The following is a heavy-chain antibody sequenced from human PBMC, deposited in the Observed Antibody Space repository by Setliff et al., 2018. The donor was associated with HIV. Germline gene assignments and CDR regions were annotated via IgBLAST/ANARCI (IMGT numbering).Heavy chain of an antibody. Sequence: SETLSLTCTVSGGSVSSGSYYWNWIRQPAGKGLEWIGRIYTSGSTNYNPSLQSRVTLSVDTSKNQFSLTLTSVTAADTAVYYCARGGRSDGYHIASWGQGILVTVSS. CDR3: ARGGRSDGYHIAS. D-gene: IGHD2-15*01. CDR2: IYTSGST. V-gene: IGHV4-61*10. J-gene: IGHJ4*02. CDR1: GGSVSSGSYY.